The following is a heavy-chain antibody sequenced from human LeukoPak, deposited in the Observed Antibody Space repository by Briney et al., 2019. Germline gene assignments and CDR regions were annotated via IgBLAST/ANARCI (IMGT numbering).Heavy chain of an antibody. Sequence: ASVKVSCKASGYTFTGYYMHWVRQAPGQGLEWMGWINPNSGGTNYAQKFQGRVTMTRDMSISTAYMELSRLRSDDTAVYYCARGGYYYDSSGYFPLDYWGQGTLVTVSS. CDR2: INPNSGGT. J-gene: IGHJ4*02. V-gene: IGHV1-2*02. CDR1: GYTFTGYY. D-gene: IGHD3-22*01. CDR3: ARGGYYYDSSGYFPLDY.